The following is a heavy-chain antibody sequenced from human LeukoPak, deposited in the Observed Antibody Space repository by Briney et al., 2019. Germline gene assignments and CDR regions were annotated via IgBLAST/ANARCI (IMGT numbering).Heavy chain of an antibody. Sequence: PGGSLRLSCAASGFTFSNYSMNWVRQAPGKGLEGGSYISNRSGTIYYTDSVKGRFTISRDNAKNSLYLQMNSLRDEDTAVYYCARDRGGYEFFDHWGQGTLVTVSS. D-gene: IGHD5-12*01. CDR3: ARDRGGYEFFDH. V-gene: IGHV3-48*02. J-gene: IGHJ4*02. CDR1: GFTFSNYS. CDR2: ISNRSGTI.